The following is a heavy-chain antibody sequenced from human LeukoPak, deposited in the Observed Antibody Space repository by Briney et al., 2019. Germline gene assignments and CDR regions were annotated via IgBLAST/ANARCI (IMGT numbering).Heavy chain of an antibody. CDR2: IIPILGIA. CDR1: GGTISSYT. V-gene: IGHV1-69*02. Sequence: SVKVSCKASGGTISSYTISWVRQAPGQGLEWMGRIIPILGIANYAQKFQGRVTITADKSTSTAYMELSSLRSEDTAVYYCARGYCSSTSCYYGYYYMDVWGKGTMVTVSS. D-gene: IGHD2-2*01. CDR3: ARGYCSSTSCYYGYYYMDV. J-gene: IGHJ6*03.